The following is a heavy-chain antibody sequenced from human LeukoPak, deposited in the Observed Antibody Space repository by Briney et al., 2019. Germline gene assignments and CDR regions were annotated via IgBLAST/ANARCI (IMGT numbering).Heavy chain of an antibody. CDR1: GYTFTNYG. V-gene: IGHV1-2*06. J-gene: IGHJ3*02. D-gene: IGHD3-22*01. CDR3: ARVNYYDSSGTHAFDI. CDR2: INPNSGGT. Sequence: ASVKVSCKASGYTFTNYGVSWVRQAPGQGLEWMGRINPNSGGTNYAQKFQGRVTMTRDTSISTAYMELSRLRSDDTAVYYCARVNYYDSSGTHAFDIWGQGTMVTVSS.